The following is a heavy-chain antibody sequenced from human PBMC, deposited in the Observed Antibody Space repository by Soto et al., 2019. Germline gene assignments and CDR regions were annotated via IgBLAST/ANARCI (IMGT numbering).Heavy chain of an antibody. J-gene: IGHJ6*02. D-gene: IGHD6-19*01. CDR1: GYTFTSYG. Sequence: ASVKISCKASGYTFTSYGISWVRQAPGQGLEWMGWISAYNGNTNYAQKLQGRVTMTTDTSTSTAYMELRSLRSDDTAVYYCARAVAVAGTDYYYYGMEVWGQGTTVTVSS. CDR3: ARAVAVAGTDYYYYGMEV. CDR2: ISAYNGNT. V-gene: IGHV1-18*01.